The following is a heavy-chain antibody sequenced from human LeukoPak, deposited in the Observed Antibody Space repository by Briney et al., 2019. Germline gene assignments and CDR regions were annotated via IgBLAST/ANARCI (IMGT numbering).Heavy chain of an antibody. CDR2: ISGSGGST. CDR1: GFTFSSYA. Sequence: GGSLRLSCAASGFTFSSYAMSWVRQAPGKGLEWVSAISGSGGSTYYADSVKGRFTISRDNSKNTLYLQMNSVRAEDTAVYYCAKAYCSGGSCYRYYGMDVWGQGTTVTVSS. V-gene: IGHV3-23*01. CDR3: AKAYCSGGSCYRYYGMDV. J-gene: IGHJ6*02. D-gene: IGHD2-15*01.